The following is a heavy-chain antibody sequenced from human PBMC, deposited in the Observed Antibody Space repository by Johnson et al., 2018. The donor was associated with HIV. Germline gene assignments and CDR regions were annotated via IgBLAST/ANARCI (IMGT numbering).Heavy chain of an antibody. CDR2: IRYDGNNK. J-gene: IGHJ3*02. Sequence: QVQLVESGGGVVQPGGSQRLSCAASGFIFSTYGMHWVRQAPGKGLEWVAFIRYDGNNKYYADFVKGRFTISRDNSKNTLYLQMNSLRAEDTAVYYCGALAGIVSAFDIWGQGTMVTVSS. CDR3: GALAGIVSAFDI. CDR1: GFIFSTYG. V-gene: IGHV3-30*02. D-gene: IGHD6-19*01.